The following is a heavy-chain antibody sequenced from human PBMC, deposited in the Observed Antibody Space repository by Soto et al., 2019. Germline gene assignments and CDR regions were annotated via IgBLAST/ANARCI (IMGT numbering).Heavy chain of an antibody. CDR1: GGSISSSNYY. CDR2: VYYSGST. CDR3: ASPTLGAFDI. Sequence: SETLSLTCTVSGGSISSSNYYWGWIRQPPGKGLEWIGSVYYSGSTSYNSSLKSRVTISVDTSKNQFSLRLSSVTAADTAVYYCASPTLGAFDIWGQGTMVTVSS. J-gene: IGHJ3*02. V-gene: IGHV4-39*01. D-gene: IGHD3-16*01.